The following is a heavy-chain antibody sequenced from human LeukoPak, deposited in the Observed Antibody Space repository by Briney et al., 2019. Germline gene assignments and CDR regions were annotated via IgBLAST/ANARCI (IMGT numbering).Heavy chain of an antibody. D-gene: IGHD4-11*01. CDR2: IYWDDDK. CDR3: AYRTTTGNYVRWFDP. J-gene: IGHJ5*02. Sequence: SGPTLVKPTQTLTLTCTFSGFSLSTSGVGVGWIRQPPGKALEWLALIYWDDDKRYRPSLKSRLTITKDTSKNQVVLTMTNMDPVDTATYYCAYRTTTGNYVRWFDPWGQGTLVTVSS. CDR1: GFSLSTSGVG. V-gene: IGHV2-5*02.